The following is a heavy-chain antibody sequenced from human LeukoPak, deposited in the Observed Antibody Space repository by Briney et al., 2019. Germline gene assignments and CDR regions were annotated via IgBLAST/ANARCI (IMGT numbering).Heavy chain of an antibody. CDR1: GDTFSSYA. V-gene: IGHV1-69*05. D-gene: IGHD1/OR15-1a*01. J-gene: IGHJ6*03. CDR3: ARGSWSNVGYYYYYYMDV. CDR2: IIPIFGTT. Sequence: SVKVSYKAPGDTFSSYAISWVRQAPGQGLEWMGGIIPIFGTTKYAQKFQGRVTITTDESTSTAYMELSSLTSEDTALYYCARGSWSNVGYYYYYYMDVWGKGTTVTVSS.